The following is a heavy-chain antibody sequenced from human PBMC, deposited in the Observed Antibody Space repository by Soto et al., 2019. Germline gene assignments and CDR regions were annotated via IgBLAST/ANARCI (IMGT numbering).Heavy chain of an antibody. CDR1: GFTFSSYV. Sequence: EVQLLESGGGLVQPGGSLRLSCAASGFTFSSYVMTWVRQAPEKGLEWVSSITDSGGNTYYADSVRGRFTISRDNSKSTLHLQMNSLRTEDTAIYYCVKGTISSALQHWGQGTLVTVSS. D-gene: IGHD5-12*01. V-gene: IGHV3-23*01. CDR3: VKGTISSALQH. J-gene: IGHJ1*01. CDR2: ITDSGGNT.